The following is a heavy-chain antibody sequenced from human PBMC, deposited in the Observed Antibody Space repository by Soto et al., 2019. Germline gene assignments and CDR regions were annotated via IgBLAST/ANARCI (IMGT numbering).Heavy chain of an antibody. D-gene: IGHD3-22*01. V-gene: IGHV4-59*01. Sequence: SETLSLTCTISGDFIRNYYWSWTRQPPGKGLEWIGYIYDSGFTNYNPSLKSRVTISADTSKNQFSLKLTSVTAADTAVYYCARDRAYYDSNGFYFDYWGQGTLVTVSS. CDR2: IYDSGFT. CDR1: GDFIRNYY. CDR3: ARDRAYYDSNGFYFDY. J-gene: IGHJ4*02.